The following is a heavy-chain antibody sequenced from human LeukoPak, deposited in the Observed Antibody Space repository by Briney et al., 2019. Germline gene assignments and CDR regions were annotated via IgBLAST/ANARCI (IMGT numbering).Heavy chain of an antibody. Sequence: SETLSLTCAVYGGSFSGYYWSWIRQPPGKGLEWIGEINHSGSTNYNPSLKSRVTISVDTSKNQFSLKLSSVTAADTAVYYCARRTPQDIVVVVAATGFDYWGQGTLVTGSS. J-gene: IGHJ4*02. V-gene: IGHV4-34*01. D-gene: IGHD2-15*01. CDR1: GGSFSGYY. CDR2: INHSGST. CDR3: ARRTPQDIVVVVAATGFDY.